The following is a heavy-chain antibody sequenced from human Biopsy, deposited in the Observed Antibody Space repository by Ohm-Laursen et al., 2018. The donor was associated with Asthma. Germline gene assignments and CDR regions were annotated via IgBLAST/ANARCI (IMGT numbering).Heavy chain of an antibody. CDR1: GGSINNFY. D-gene: IGHD3-22*01. Sequence: SETLSLTCPVSGGSINNFYWSWIRQPPGKGLGSIGHVYYSGSTNYNPSLKSRVTMSVDKSKNQFSLKLTSVTAADTAVYFCARRWRSYDSSNYYLDQWGQGTLVTVSS. CDR3: ARRWRSYDSSNYYLDQ. J-gene: IGHJ4*02. CDR2: VYYSGST. V-gene: IGHV4-59*12.